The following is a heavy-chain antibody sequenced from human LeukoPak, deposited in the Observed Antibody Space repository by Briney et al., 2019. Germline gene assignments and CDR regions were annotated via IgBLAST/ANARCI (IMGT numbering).Heavy chain of an antibody. CDR1: GYTLTAYY. J-gene: IGHJ4*02. CDR2: INPNSGGT. V-gene: IGHV1-2*02. D-gene: IGHD3-10*01. Sequence: ASVKVSCKASGYTLTAYYIHWVRQAPGQGLEWMGWINPNSGGTNYAQKFQGRVTMTRDTSISTAFMEVSSLRSDDTAVYFCARGGGHLGFDYWGQGTLVTVSS. CDR3: ARGGGHLGFDY.